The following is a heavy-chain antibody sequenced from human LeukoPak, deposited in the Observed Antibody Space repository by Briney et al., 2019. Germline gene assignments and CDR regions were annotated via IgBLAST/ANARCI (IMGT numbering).Heavy chain of an antibody. J-gene: IGHJ6*04. CDR2: ISGSGGST. Sequence: PGGSLRLSCAASGFTFSSYAMSWVRQAPGKGLEWVSAISGSGGSTYYADSVKGRFTISRDNSKNTLYLQMNSLKTEDTAVCSCAGHEDIYRSSSVDVWGKGTTVTVSS. D-gene: IGHD6-6*01. CDR1: GFTFSSYA. CDR3: AGHEDIYRSSSVDV. V-gene: IGHV3-23*01.